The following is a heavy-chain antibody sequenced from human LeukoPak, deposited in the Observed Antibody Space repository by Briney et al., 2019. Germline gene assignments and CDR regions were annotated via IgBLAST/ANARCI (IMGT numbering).Heavy chain of an antibody. CDR2: ISYDGSNK. D-gene: IGHD1-26*01. V-gene: IGHV3-30*04. J-gene: IGHJ4*02. CDR1: AFTFSYFA. Sequence: GGSLRLSCAASAFTFSYFAMHWVRQAQGKGLEWVAVISYDGSNKYYADSVKGRFTISRDNSKNTLYLQMNSLRAEDTAVYYCARDFYGSGSYWGAFDYWGQGTLVTVSS. CDR3: ARDFYGSGSYWGAFDY.